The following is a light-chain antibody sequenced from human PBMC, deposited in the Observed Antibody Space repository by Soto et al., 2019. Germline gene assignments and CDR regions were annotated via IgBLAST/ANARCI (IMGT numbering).Light chain of an antibody. Sequence: DIVMTQSPLSLPVTPGEPASISCRSSQSLLHSSGHNYLDWYLQKPGQSPQLLIYLGSNRASGVPDRFSGSGSGTDFTLKISRVEAEDVGIYYCMQALQIPWTFGQGPKVEIK. J-gene: IGKJ1*01. V-gene: IGKV2-28*01. CDR3: MQALQIPWT. CDR2: LGS. CDR1: QSLLHSSGHNY.